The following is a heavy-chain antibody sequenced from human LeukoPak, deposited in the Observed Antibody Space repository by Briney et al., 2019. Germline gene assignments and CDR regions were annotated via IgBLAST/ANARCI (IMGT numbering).Heavy chain of an antibody. V-gene: IGHV4-4*02. CDR2: IAHDGTI. CDR1: GGSIDITNY. D-gene: IGHD1-26*01. J-gene: IGHJ4*02. Sequence: TSSETLSLTCGVPGGSIDITNYWSWVRQAPGKGLEWIGEIAHDGTINYNPSLRSRVAMSLDRANNQFSLSLTSVTAADTAVYYCTREDRPYCPFAYWGQGVLVTVSS. CDR3: TREDRPYCPFAY.